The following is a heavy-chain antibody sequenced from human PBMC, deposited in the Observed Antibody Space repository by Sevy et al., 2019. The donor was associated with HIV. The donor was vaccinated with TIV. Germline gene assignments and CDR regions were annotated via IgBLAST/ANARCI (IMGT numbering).Heavy chain of an antibody. J-gene: IGHJ6*02. CDR3: ARDQGGSYSGLLYYYYYYGMDV. CDR2: TYYRSKWYN. Sequence: KQSQTLSLTCAISGDSVSSNSAAWNWIRQSPSRGLEWLGRTYYRSKWYNDYAVSVKSRITINPDTSKNQFSLQLNSVTPGDTAVYYCARDQGGSYSGLLYYYYYYGMDVWGQGTTVTVSS. CDR1: GDSVSSNSAA. V-gene: IGHV6-1*01. D-gene: IGHD1-26*01.